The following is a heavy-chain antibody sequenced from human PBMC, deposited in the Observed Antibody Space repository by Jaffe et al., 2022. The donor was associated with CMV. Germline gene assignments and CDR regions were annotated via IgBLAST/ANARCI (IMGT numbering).Heavy chain of an antibody. D-gene: IGHD2-2*02. CDR3: ARDIPDRFPDPSIDY. J-gene: IGHJ4*02. Sequence: EVQLVESGGGLVQPGGSLRLSCAASGFTFSSYEMNWVRQAPGKGLEWVSYISSSGSTIYYADSVKGRFTISRDNAKNSLYLQMNSLRAEDTAVYYCARDIPDRFPDPSIDYWGQGTLVTVSS. CDR2: ISSSGSTI. V-gene: IGHV3-48*03. CDR1: GFTFSSYE.